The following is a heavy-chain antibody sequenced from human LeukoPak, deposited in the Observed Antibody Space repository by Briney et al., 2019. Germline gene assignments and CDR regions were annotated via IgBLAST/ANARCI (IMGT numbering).Heavy chain of an antibody. CDR3: SVNRPTPHDALDI. CDR1: GFAFSSYS. V-gene: IGHV3-21*01. D-gene: IGHD6-6*01. CDR2: ISSSSSYI. Sequence: IPGGSLRLSCAASGFAFSSYSMNWVRQAPGKGLEWVSSISSSSSYIYYADSVKGRFTISRDNAKNSLYLQMNSLRAEDTAVYYCSVNRPTPHDALDIWGQGTMVTVSS. J-gene: IGHJ3*02.